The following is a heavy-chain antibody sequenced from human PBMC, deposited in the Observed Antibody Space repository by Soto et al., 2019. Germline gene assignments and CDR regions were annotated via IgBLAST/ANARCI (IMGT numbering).Heavy chain of an antibody. D-gene: IGHD1-26*01. V-gene: IGHV3-73*01. CDR3: TKIVGATAFGFDY. J-gene: IGHJ4*02. CDR2: IRSKANSYAT. Sequence: GGSLRLSCAASGFTFSGSAMHWVRQASGKGLEWVGRIRSKANSYATAYAASVKGRFTISRDDSKNTAYLQMNSLKTEDTAVYYCTKIVGATAFGFDYWGQGTLVTVSS. CDR1: GFTFSGSA.